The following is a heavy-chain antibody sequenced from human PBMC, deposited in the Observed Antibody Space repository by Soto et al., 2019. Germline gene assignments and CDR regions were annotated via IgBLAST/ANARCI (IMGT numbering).Heavy chain of an antibody. Sequence: ASVKVSCKASGYTFTSYAMHWVRQAPGQRLEWMGWINGGNGDTNYSQKFQGRVTITRDASASTAFMELSSLRSEDTAVYYCARGYSYDILTGYYTNWGQGALVTVSP. CDR3: ARGYSYDILTGYYTN. V-gene: IGHV1-3*01. D-gene: IGHD3-9*01. J-gene: IGHJ4*02. CDR1: GYTFTSYA. CDR2: INGGNGDT.